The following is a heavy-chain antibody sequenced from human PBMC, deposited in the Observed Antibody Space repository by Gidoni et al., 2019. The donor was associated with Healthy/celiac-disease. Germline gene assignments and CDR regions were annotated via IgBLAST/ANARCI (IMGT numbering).Heavy chain of an antibody. CDR3: ARKRATLRGAGYYYGMDV. Sequence: QVQLVESGGGVVQPGRSLRLPCAASGFTFSSYGMDGVRQAPGKGLEWVAVIWYDGSNKYYADSVKGRFTISRDNSKNTLYMQMNSLRAEDTAVYYCARKRATLRGAGYYYGMDVWGQGTTVTVSS. CDR1: GFTFSSYG. V-gene: IGHV3-33*01. J-gene: IGHJ6*02. D-gene: IGHD1-1*01. CDR2: IWYDGSNK.